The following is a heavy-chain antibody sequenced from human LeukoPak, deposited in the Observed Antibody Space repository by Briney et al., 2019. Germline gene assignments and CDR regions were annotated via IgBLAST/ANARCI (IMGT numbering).Heavy chain of an antibody. V-gene: IGHV3-30*04. Sequence: GGSLRLSCAASGFTFSSYPIHGVRQAPGKGVEGVAVISYDGNNKYYADSVKGRFTISRDNSKNTLYVQMNSLRAEDTAVYYCARIGSGSYYNLNNWFDPWGQGTLVTVSS. J-gene: IGHJ5*02. D-gene: IGHD3-10*01. CDR1: GFTFSSYP. CDR2: ISYDGNNK. CDR3: ARIGSGSYYNLNNWFDP.